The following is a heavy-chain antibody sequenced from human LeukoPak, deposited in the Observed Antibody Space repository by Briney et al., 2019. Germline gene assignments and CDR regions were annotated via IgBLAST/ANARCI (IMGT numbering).Heavy chain of an antibody. J-gene: IGHJ5*02. CDR1: GYTFTGYY. CDR3: AREAGIAAAGPTMNWFDP. Sequence: ASVKVSCKASGYTFTGYYMHWVRQAPGQGLEWMGWINPNSGGTNYAQKFQGWVTMTRDTSISTAYMELSRLRSDDTAVYYCAREAGIAAAGPTMNWFDPWGQGTLVTVSS. D-gene: IGHD6-13*01. CDR2: INPNSGGT. V-gene: IGHV1-2*04.